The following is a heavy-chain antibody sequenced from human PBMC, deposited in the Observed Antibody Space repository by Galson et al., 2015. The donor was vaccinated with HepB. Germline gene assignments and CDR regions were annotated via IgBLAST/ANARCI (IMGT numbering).Heavy chain of an antibody. J-gene: IGHJ2*01. Sequence: SVKVSCKASGGTFSSYAISWVRQAPGQGLEWMGGIIPIFGTANYAQKFQGRVTITADESTSTAYMELSSLRSEDTAVYYCARAEGTVTTGWYFDLWGRGTLVTVSS. CDR1: GGTFSSYA. D-gene: IGHD4-17*01. CDR3: ARAEGTVTTGWYFDL. CDR2: IIPIFGTA. V-gene: IGHV1-69*13.